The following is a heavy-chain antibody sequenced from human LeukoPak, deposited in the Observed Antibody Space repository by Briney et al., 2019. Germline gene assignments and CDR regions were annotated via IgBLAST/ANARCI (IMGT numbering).Heavy chain of an antibody. CDR1: GGSINSYY. D-gene: IGHD1-26*01. CDR3: ARSQGRRFLPTPPYMDV. J-gene: IGHJ6*03. CDR2: IYTSGST. Sequence: PSETLSLTCTVSGGSINSYYWSWIRQPAGKGLEWIGRIYTSGSTNYNPSLKSRVTMSVDTSKNQFSLKLSSVTAADTAVYYCARSQGRRFLPTPPYMDVWGKGTTVTVSS. V-gene: IGHV4-4*07.